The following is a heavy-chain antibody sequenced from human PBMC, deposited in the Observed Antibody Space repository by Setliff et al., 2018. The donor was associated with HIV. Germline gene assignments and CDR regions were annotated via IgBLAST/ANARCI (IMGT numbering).Heavy chain of an antibody. J-gene: IGHJ5*02. D-gene: IGHD3-10*01. Sequence: SETLSLTCTVSGGSISSHFWNWIRQPAGKGLEWIGRFRPTGNAYYANPYYNPSLKSRVTMSVDTSKSQFSLKLNSVTAADTAVYYCARSLDYSGSGSYYVGWFDLWGQGIPVTVSS. CDR2: FRPTGNAYYANP. V-gene: IGHV4-4*07. CDR3: ARSLDYSGSGSYYVGWFDL. CDR1: GGSISSHF.